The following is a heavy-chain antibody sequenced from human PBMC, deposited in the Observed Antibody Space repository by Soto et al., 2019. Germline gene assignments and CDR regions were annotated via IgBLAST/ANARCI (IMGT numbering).Heavy chain of an antibody. D-gene: IGHD5-12*01. V-gene: IGHV4-30-2*01. CDR2: IYHSGST. CDR3: AAGGGLPRYY. CDR1: GGSMSSGGYS. J-gene: IGHJ4*02. Sequence: NPSETLSLTCSVSGGSMSSGGYSWSWIRQPPGKGLEWIGYIYHSGSTYYNPSLKSRVTISVDRSKNQFSLKLSSVTAADTAVYYCAAGGGLPRYYWGQGTLVTVSS.